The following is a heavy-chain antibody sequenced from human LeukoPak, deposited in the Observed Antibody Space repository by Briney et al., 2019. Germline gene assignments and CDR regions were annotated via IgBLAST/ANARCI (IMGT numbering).Heavy chain of an antibody. J-gene: IGHJ4*02. D-gene: IGHD3-10*01. CDR3: AKDGVVRGLGPYYFDS. CDR1: GFTFTSYA. CDR2: ISYSGGTT. Sequence: GGSLRLSCASSGFTFTSYAVSWVRQAPGKGLEWVSTISYSGGTTYHTDSVKGRFTISRDISKNTVYLQMNSLKAEDTAVYYCAKDGVVRGLGPYYFDSWGQGGLVTVSS. V-gene: IGHV3-23*01.